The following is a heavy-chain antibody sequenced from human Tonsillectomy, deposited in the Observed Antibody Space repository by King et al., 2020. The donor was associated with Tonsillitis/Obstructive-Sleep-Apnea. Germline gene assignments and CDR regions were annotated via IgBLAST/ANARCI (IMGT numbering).Heavy chain of an antibody. CDR1: GGSISSSSFY. J-gene: IGHJ4*02. D-gene: IGHD3-16*01. V-gene: IGHV4-39*01. CDR2: IYYSGSM. Sequence: QLQESGPGLVKPSETLSLTCTVSGGSISSSSFYWGWIRQPPGKGLEWIGSIYYSGSMYYNPSLKSRVSISVDTSKNQFSLKLNSVTAADTAVYYCARGGRYDYVSDWGQGTLVTVSS. CDR3: ARGGRYDYVSD.